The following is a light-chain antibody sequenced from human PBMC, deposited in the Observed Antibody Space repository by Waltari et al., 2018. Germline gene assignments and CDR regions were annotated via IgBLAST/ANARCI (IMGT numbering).Light chain of an antibody. Sequence: DVQMTQSPSSLSASVGDRVTITCRASQSVSYYLNWYQQKAGQAPKLLIYVASSLETGVPSRFSGSGSGTDFTLTISNLQPEDFATYLCQQTYNAPLTFGGGTNVEIK. CDR3: QQTYNAPLT. CDR2: VAS. J-gene: IGKJ4*01. CDR1: QSVSYY. V-gene: IGKV1-39*01.